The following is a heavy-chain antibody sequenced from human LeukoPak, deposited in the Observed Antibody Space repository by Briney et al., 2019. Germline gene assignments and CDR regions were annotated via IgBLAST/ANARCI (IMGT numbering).Heavy chain of an antibody. CDR3: ARGSVPSSGWYLIDY. CDR2: MNPNSGNT. V-gene: IGHV1-8*02. J-gene: IGHJ4*02. D-gene: IGHD6-19*01. CDR1: GYTFTDYY. Sequence: ASVKVSCKTSGYTFTDYYIFWVRQAPGQGLEWMGWMNPNSGNTGYAQKFQGRVTMTRNTSISTAYMELSSLRSEDTAVYYCARGSVPSSGWYLIDYWGQGTLVTVSS.